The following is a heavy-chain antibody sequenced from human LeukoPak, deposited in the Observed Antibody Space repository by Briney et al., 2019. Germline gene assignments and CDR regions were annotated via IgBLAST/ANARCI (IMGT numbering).Heavy chain of an antibody. J-gene: IGHJ4*02. CDR3: AREGSYCVGGDCYSFDF. CDR2: MHGGNGNT. V-gene: IGHV1-2*02. D-gene: IGHD2-21*02. Sequence: ASVRVSCKTSGYKFISHYLQWVRQAPGLGPEWMGWMHGGNGNTRYAEKFEGRVTMTRDTSTSTAYMDLNRLTSDDTAVYYCAREGSYCVGGDCYSFDFWGQGTLATVSS. CDR1: GYKFISHY.